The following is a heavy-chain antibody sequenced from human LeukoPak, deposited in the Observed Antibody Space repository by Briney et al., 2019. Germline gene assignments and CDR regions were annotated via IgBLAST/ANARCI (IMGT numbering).Heavy chain of an antibody. CDR2: ISSSGSTR. J-gene: IGHJ4*02. V-gene: IGHV3-48*03. CDR1: GFTSQFTFSDFE. D-gene: IGHD6-19*01. CDR3: ATMTVASPFDY. Sequence: GGSLRLSCAASGFTSQFTFSDFEMYWVRQAPGKGLEWVSYISSSGSTRYYADSVKGRFTISRDNAKNSLYLQMNSLRAEDTAVYYCATMTVASPFDYWGQGTLVTVSS.